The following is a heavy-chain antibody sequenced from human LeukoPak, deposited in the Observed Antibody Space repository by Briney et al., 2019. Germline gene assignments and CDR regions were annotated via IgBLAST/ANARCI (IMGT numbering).Heavy chain of an antibody. CDR1: GGTFSSYA. CDR3: ARVLDVPGYSYGYGIVAYYYIDV. J-gene: IGHJ6*03. CDR2: IIPIFGTA. D-gene: IGHD5-18*01. Sequence: SVKVSCKASGGTFSSYAISWVRQAPGQGLEWMGGIIPIFGTANYAQKFQGRVTITADESTSTAYMELSSLRSEDTAVYYCARVLDVPGYSYGYGIVAYYYIDVWGKGTTVTISS. V-gene: IGHV1-69*13.